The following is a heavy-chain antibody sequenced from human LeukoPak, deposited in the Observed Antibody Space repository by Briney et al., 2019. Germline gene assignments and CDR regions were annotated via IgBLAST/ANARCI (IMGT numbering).Heavy chain of an antibody. V-gene: IGHV4-39*01. J-gene: IGHJ4*02. Sequence: SETLSLTCTVSGGSIGSSSYYWGWIRQPPGKGLEWIGSIYYSGSTYYNPSLKSRVTISVDTSKNQFSLKLSSVTAADTAVYYCAKYNWNAFHFGYWGQGTLVTVSS. D-gene: IGHD1-20*01. CDR1: GGSIGSSSYY. CDR3: AKYNWNAFHFGY. CDR2: IYYSGST.